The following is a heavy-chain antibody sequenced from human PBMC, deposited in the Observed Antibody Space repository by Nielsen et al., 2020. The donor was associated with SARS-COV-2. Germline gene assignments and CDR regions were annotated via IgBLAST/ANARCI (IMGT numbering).Heavy chain of an antibody. V-gene: IGHV3-9*01. CDR1: GFTFDDYA. CDR3: AKGVGAIYYFDY. J-gene: IGHJ4*02. CDR2: ISWNSGSI. D-gene: IGHD1-26*01. Sequence: SLKISCAASGFTFDDYAMHWVRQAPGKGLEWVSGISWNSGSIGYADSVKGRFTISRDNAKNSLYLQMHSLRAEDTALYYCAKGVGAIYYFDYWGQGTLVTVSS.